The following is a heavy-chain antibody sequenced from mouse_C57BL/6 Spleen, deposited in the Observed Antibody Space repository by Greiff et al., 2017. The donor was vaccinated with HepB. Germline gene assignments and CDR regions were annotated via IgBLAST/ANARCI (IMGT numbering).Heavy chain of an antibody. Sequence: QVQLQQPGAELVRPGSSVKLSCKASGYTFTSYWMDWVKQRPGQGLEWIGNIYPSDSETHYNQKFKDKATLTVDKSSSTAYMQLSSLTSEDSAVYYCARKDYGGDYWGQGTTLTVSS. CDR3: ARKDYGGDY. V-gene: IGHV1-61*01. D-gene: IGHD1-1*02. J-gene: IGHJ2*01. CDR1: GYTFTSYW. CDR2: IYPSDSET.